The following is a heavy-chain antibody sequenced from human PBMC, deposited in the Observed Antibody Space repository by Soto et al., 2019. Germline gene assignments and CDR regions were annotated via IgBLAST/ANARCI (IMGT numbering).Heavy chain of an antibody. CDR1: GFTFSSYA. J-gene: IGHJ4*02. V-gene: IGHV3-30*04. CDR3: ARSAGGSYPQYDY. CDR2: ISYDGRDK. Sequence: ESGGGVVQPGRSLRLSCAASGFTFSSYAMHWVRQAPGTRLEWVAIISYDGRDKNYPDSVKGRFTISRDNSKNTLYLQMNSLRAEDTAVYYCARSAGGSYPQYDYWGQGTLVTVSS. D-gene: IGHD1-26*01.